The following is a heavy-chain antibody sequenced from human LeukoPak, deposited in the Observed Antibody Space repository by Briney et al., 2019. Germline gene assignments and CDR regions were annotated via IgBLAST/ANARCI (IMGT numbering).Heavy chain of an antibody. CDR2: VKSRSAGETT. CDR3: TLIQGWGSASYYRDF. J-gene: IGHJ4*02. V-gene: IGHV3-15*01. Sequence: KPGGSLRLSCAASGFSISNDWMSWVRQAPGKGLEWVARVKSRSAGETTDYAAPVKGRFTISRDDSKNTLYLQMNSLKTEDTAVYYCTLIQGWGSASYYRDFWGQGTLVTVSS. CDR1: GFSISNDW. D-gene: IGHD3-10*01.